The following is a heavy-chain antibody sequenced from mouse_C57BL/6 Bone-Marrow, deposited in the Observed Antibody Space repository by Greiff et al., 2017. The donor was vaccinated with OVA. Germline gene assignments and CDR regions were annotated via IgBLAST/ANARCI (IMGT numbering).Heavy chain of an antibody. CDR1: GYSITSDY. V-gene: IGHV3-8*01. Sequence: EVKLMESGPGLAKPSQTLSLTCSVTGYSITSDYWNWIRKFPGNKLEYMGYISYSGSTYYNPSLKSRNSITRDTSKNQYYLQLNSVTTEDTATYYCARSPGSSNLYFDVWGTGTTVTVAS. J-gene: IGHJ1*03. CDR3: ARSPGSSNLYFDV. D-gene: IGHD1-1*01. CDR2: ISYSGST.